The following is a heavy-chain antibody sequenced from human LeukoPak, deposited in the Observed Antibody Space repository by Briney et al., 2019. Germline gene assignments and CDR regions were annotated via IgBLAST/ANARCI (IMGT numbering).Heavy chain of an antibody. Sequence: SETLSLTCTVSGYSISSGYYWGWIRQPPGKGLEWIGSIYHSGSTYYDPSLKSRVTISVDTSKNQFSLRLSSVTAADTAVYYCARVNDGIFDYWGQGTLVTVSS. CDR2: IYHSGST. D-gene: IGHD4-23*01. J-gene: IGHJ4*02. CDR1: GYSISSGYY. V-gene: IGHV4-38-2*02. CDR3: ARVNDGIFDY.